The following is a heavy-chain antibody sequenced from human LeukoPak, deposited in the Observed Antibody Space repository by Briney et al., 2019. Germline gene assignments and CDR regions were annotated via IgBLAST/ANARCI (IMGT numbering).Heavy chain of an antibody. CDR3: TTDRSGSFDY. CDR1: GFTFSSYV. J-gene: IGHJ4*02. D-gene: IGHD1-26*01. V-gene: IGHV3-15*01. CDR2: IKSKTYDGTT. Sequence: GGSLRLSCAASGFTFSSYVMHWVRQAPGQGLEWVGRIKSKTYDGTTEYAAPVKGRFTISRDDSKNTLYLHMNSLKTEDTAVYYCTTDRSGSFDYWGQGTLVTVSS.